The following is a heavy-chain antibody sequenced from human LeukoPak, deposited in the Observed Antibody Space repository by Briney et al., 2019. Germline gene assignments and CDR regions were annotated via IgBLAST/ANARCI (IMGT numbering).Heavy chain of an antibody. CDR1: GFTFSSYA. CDR2: ISGSGGST. V-gene: IGHV3-23*01. D-gene: IGHD3-22*01. CDR3: AKDRGSGGYYDSSGYYYLDY. Sequence: GGSLRLSCAASGFTFSSYAMSWVRQAPGKGLEWVSAISGSGGSTYYADSVKGRFTISRDNSKNTLYLQMNSLRAEDTAVYYCAKDRGSGGYYDSSGYYYLDYWGQGTLVTASS. J-gene: IGHJ4*02.